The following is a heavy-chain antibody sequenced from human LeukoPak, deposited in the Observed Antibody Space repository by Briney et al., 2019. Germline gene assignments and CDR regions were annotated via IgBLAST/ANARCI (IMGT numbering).Heavy chain of an antibody. V-gene: IGHV1-69*05. CDR3: ARSYYYDSSGYLDY. Sequence: SVKVSCKASGGTFSSYAISWVRQAPGQGLEWMGGIIPIFGTANYSQKFQGRVTITTDESTSTAYMELSSLRSEDTAVYYCARSYYYDSSGYLDYWGQGTLVTVSS. D-gene: IGHD3-22*01. J-gene: IGHJ4*02. CDR1: GGTFSSYA. CDR2: IIPIFGTA.